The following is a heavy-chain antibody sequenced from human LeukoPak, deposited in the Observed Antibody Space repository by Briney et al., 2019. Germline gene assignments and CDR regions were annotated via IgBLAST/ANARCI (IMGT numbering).Heavy chain of an antibody. D-gene: IGHD3-10*01. CDR1: GDSISSSNCY. V-gene: IGHV4-39*02. Sequence: SETLSLTCTVSGDSISSSNCYWGWIRQPPGKGLEWIGSIYFSGGTYYNASLKSRVTISVDTSKNQFSLKLSSVTAADTAVYYCAKDRPTNFYGYNWFDPWGQGTLVTVSS. J-gene: IGHJ5*02. CDR3: AKDRPTNFYGYNWFDP. CDR2: IYFSGGT.